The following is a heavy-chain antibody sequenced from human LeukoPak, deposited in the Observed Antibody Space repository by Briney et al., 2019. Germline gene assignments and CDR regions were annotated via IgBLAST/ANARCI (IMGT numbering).Heavy chain of an antibody. V-gene: IGHV3-30*19. J-gene: IGHJ1*01. CDR2: ISYDGSNK. D-gene: IGHD2-2*01. CDR3: AKDWGQVPASISGH. Sequence: GGSLRLSCAASGLSFSDYGMHWVRQAPGKGLEWVAVISYDGSNKYYADSVKGRFTISRDNSKNTLYLQMNSLRAEDTAVYYCAKDWGQVPASISGHWGQGTLVTVSS. CDR1: GLSFSDYG.